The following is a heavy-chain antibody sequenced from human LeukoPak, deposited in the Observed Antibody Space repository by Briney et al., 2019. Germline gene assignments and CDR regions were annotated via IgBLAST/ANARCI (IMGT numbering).Heavy chain of an antibody. D-gene: IGHD4-11*01. CDR2: ISSSSSYI. CDR1: GFTFSSYS. CDR3: ARDYSNYGFNYYMGV. V-gene: IGHV3-21*01. Sequence: PGGSLRLSCAASGFTFSSYSMNWVRQAPGKGLEWVSSISSSSSYIYYADSVKGRFTISRDNAKNSLYLQMNSLRAEDMAVYYCARDYSNYGFNYYMGVWGKGTTVTVSS. J-gene: IGHJ6*03.